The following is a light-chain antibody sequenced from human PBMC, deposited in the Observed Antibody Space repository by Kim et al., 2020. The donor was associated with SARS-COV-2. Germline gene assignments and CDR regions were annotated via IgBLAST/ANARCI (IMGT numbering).Light chain of an antibody. Sequence: TNLSSSSPTRSVGAGYDVAYYQQHPANAPKLILYDDCSRPSGVFYRFSGSKSGNTASLSISGLQTEDEADYYCSSYTTTSPPWLFGAGTQLTVL. V-gene: IGLV2-14*03. CDR2: DDC. CDR3: SSYTTTSPPWL. CDR1: TRSVGAGYD. J-gene: IGLJ3*02.